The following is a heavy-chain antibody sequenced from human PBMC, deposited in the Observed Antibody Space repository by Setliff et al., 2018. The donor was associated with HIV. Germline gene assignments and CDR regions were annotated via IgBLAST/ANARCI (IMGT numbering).Heavy chain of an antibody. J-gene: IGHJ4*02. Sequence: GGSLRLSCAASGFTFSTYGMHWVRQAPGKRPEWLAFISSGGIHKMYADSVKGRFTLSRDTSKNTLFLQMNSLRPEDTAVYYCARVRLYNTALDYWGQGTLVTVSS. CDR1: GFTFSTYG. CDR2: ISSGGIHK. CDR3: ARVRLYNTALDY. D-gene: IGHD3-3*01. V-gene: IGHV3-30*03.